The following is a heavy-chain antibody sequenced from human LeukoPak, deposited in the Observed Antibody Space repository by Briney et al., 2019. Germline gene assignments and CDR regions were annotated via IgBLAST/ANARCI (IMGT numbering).Heavy chain of an antibody. J-gene: IGHJ6*03. CDR1: EFSVGSNY. V-gene: IGHV3-66*01. Sequence: PGGSLRLSCAASEFSVGSNYMTWVRQAPGKGLEWVSLIYSGGSTYYADSVKGRFTISRDNSKNTLYLQMNSLRAEDTAVYYCAKNGDRGAYCSGGTCYPYYYYYMDVWGKGTTVTVSS. CDR3: AKNGDRGAYCSGGTCYPYYYYYMDV. CDR2: IYSGGST. D-gene: IGHD2-15*01.